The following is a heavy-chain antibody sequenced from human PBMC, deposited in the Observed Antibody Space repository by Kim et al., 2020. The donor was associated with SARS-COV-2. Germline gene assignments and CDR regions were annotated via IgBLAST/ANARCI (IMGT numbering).Heavy chain of an antibody. Sequence: AETLSLTCTVSGGSLSDYYWSWIRQPPGKGLEWIGNIYYRGNTNYNPSLRSRVTMSVDTSKNQFSLKLNSVTAADTAVYFCARTRNDGQHDYWGQGSVVT. CDR1: GGSLSDYY. J-gene: IGHJ4*02. CDR3: ARTRNDGQHDY. D-gene: IGHD3-16*01. V-gene: IGHV4-59*08. CDR2: IYYRGNT.